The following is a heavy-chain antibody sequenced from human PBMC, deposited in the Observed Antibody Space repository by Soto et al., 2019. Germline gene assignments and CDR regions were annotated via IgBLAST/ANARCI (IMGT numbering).Heavy chain of an antibody. V-gene: IGHV3-66*01. CDR1: GFTVSTKY. D-gene: IGHD3-16*01. J-gene: IGHJ4*02. Sequence: PGGSLRLSCAASGFTVSTKYMSWVRQAPGKGLEWVSVFYCGGSTFYADSVRGRFAFSRDNSKNTVNFQMNSLRAEDTAVYYCARDPWAADYWGQGTLVTVSS. CDR3: ARDPWAADY. CDR2: FYCGGST.